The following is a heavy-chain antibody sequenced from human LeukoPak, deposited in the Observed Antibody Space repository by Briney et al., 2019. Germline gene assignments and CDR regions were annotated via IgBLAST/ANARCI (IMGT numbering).Heavy chain of an antibody. V-gene: IGHV3-23*01. D-gene: IGHD2-15*01. CDR3: AKQLGYCSDGSCYFPY. J-gene: IGHJ4*02. CDR2: ISNNGGYT. CDR1: GFTSSSYS. Sequence: GGSLRLSCAASGFTSSSYSMSWVRQAPGKGLEWVSAISNNGGYTYYADSVQGRFTISRDNSKSTLCLQMNSLRAEDTAVYYCAKQLGYCSDGSCYFPYWGQGTLVTVSS.